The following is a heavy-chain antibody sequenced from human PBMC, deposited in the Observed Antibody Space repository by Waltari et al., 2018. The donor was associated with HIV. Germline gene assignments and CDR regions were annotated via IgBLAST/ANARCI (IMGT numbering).Heavy chain of an antibody. D-gene: IGHD5-12*01. CDR2: INTGDGST. J-gene: IGHJ4*02. Sequence: QVQLVQSGAEMRKPGDSVKVSCTASKYTFASYGIHWLRQAPGQRLEWMGWINTGDGSTKYSQKFQGRVTITRDTSASTAYMQLSSLRSEDTAIYYCARELRFDIVFDYWGQGTLVTVSS. CDR1: KYTFASYG. V-gene: IGHV1-3*04. CDR3: ARELRFDIVFDY.